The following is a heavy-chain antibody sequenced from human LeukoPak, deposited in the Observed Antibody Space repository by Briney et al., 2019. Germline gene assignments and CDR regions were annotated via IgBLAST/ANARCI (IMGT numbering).Heavy chain of an antibody. D-gene: IGHD1-7*01. CDR1: GGSISSNY. CDR2: IYYSGST. Sequence: SETLSINCTVSGGSISSNYWSWIRQPPGKGLEWIGYIYYSGSTNYNPSLMSRVTISVDTSKNQFSLKLSSVTAADTAVYYCARVGRLDKTKLELHLGLFDYWGQGTLVTVSS. CDR3: ARVGRLDKTKLELHLGLFDY. V-gene: IGHV4-59*01. J-gene: IGHJ4*02.